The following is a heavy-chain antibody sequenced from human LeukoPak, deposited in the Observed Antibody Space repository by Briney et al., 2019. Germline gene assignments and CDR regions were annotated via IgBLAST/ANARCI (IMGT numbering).Heavy chain of an antibody. CDR1: GFTFSTFA. V-gene: IGHV3-23*01. J-gene: IGHJ4*02. CDR3: TTSPVPGIDC. Sequence: PGGSLRLSCAASGFTFSTFAMIWVRQPPGKGLEWVSSIFPSGGEIHYADSVRGRFTISRDNAKNSLYLQMSSLRTEDTAMYYCTTSPVPGIDCWGQGIQVTVSS. CDR2: IFPSGGEI. D-gene: IGHD6-19*01.